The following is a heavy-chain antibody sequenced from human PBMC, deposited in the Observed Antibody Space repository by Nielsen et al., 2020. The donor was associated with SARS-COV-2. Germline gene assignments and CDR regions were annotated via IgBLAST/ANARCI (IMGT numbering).Heavy chain of an antibody. V-gene: IGHV3-48*04. CDR3: ARDPGVAVGEDGFDT. Sequence: GESLKISCAASGFTFISYSMNWVRQAPGKGLEWVSYISNSGSVISYADSLKSRFTISRDNAQNSLYLQMNSLRVEDTGIYYCARDPGVAVGEDGFDTWGQGTMVTVSS. J-gene: IGHJ3*02. CDR2: ISNSGSVI. CDR1: GFTFISYS. D-gene: IGHD6-19*01.